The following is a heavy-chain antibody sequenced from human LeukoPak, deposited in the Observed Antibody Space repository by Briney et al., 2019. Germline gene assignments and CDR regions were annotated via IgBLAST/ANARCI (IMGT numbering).Heavy chain of an antibody. CDR3: ARGGVVGFRTVIAARPPTTIDY. D-gene: IGHD6-6*01. CDR1: GFTFSSYS. J-gene: IGHJ4*02. V-gene: IGHV3-21*01. Sequence: GGSLRLSCAASGFTFSSYSMNWVRQAPGKGLEWVSSISSSSSYIYYADSVKGRFTISRDNAKNSLYLQMNSLTAADTAVYYCARGGVVGFRTVIAARPPTTIDYWGQGTLVTVSS. CDR2: ISSSSSYI.